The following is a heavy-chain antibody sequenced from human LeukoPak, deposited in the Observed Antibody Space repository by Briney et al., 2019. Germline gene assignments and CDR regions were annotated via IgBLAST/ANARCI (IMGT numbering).Heavy chain of an antibody. V-gene: IGHV3-23*01. CDR2: ISGSGGST. CDR1: GFTFSSYG. CDR3: AKDSYYYDSITAFDI. D-gene: IGHD3-22*01. Sequence: GGSLRLSCAASGFTFSSYGMSWVRQAPGKGLEWVSAISGSGGSTYYADSVKGRFTISRDNSKNTLYLQMNSLRAEDTAVYYCAKDSYYYDSITAFDIWGQGTMVTVSS. J-gene: IGHJ3*02.